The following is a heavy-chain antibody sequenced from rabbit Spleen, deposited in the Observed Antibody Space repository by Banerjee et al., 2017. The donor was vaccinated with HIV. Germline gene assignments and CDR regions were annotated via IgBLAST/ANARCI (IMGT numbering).Heavy chain of an antibody. J-gene: IGHJ4*01. CDR1: GFSFSDGDV. Sequence: QEQLEESGGGLVKPEGSLTLTCKASGFSFSDGDVMCWVRQAPGKGLEWIACINTYTAKSVYASWATGRFTVSITSSTTVTLQISGLTAADTATYFCARDLAGREDFNLRGQGTLVTVS. CDR2: INTYTAKS. D-gene: IGHD4-2*01. V-gene: IGHV1S45*01. CDR3: ARDLAGREDFNL.